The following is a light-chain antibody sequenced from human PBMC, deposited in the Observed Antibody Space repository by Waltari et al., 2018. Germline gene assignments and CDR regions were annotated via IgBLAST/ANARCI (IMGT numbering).Light chain of an antibody. CDR3: QSYDNTGRGSVL. Sequence: LTQPPSLSGAPGHRVPLPCTGTSSAIRPFGVTWYQHRPGSAPRLLIYDNHQRPSGVPDRFSASKSDTSASLDIAGLQPDDEADYYCQSYDNTGRGSVLIGGGTRLTVL. J-gene: IGLJ2*01. V-gene: IGLV1-40*01. CDR2: DNH. CDR1: SSAIRPFG.